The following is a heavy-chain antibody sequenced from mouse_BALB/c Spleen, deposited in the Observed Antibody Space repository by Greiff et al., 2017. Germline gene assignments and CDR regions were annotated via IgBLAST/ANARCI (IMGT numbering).Heavy chain of an antibody. CDR1: GYSITSGYY. Sequence: VQLKESGPGLVKPSQSLSLTCSVTGYSITSGYYWNWIRQFPGNKLEWMGYISYDGSNNYNPSLKNRISITRDTSKNQFFLKLNSVTTEDTATYYCARFPITTGYFDYWGQGTTLTVSS. J-gene: IGHJ2*01. CDR3: ARFPITTGYFDY. V-gene: IGHV3-6*02. D-gene: IGHD1-1*01. CDR2: ISYDGSN.